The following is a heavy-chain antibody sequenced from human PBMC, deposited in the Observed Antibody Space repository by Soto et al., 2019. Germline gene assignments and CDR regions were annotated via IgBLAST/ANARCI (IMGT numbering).Heavy chain of an antibody. CDR3: ARVYGLVQYDDFWSGYYDY. CDR1: ASTFTNNY. D-gene: IGHD3-3*01. J-gene: IGHJ4*02. V-gene: IGHV1-46*01. Sequence: QVQLVQSGSEVKKPGASVKISCKSSASTFTNNYINWVRQAPGQGLEWLGVFNPSGGTTRYAQKFQDRVTKTGDTSTRTVSMELSNLRSEDTAVYYCARVYGLVQYDDFWSGYYDYWGQGTRVTVSS. CDR2: FNPSGGTT.